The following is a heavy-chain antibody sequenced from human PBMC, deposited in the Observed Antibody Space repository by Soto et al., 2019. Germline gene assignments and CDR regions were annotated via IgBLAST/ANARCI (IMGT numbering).Heavy chain of an antibody. CDR1: GYTFTRHY. J-gene: IGHJ3*02. CDR2: INSSGGHT. CDR3: ARDLLAAGSDALDI. D-gene: IGHD6-13*01. Sequence: QMQLVQSGAEVKKPGASVKVSCKASGYTFTRHYIHWVRQAPGQGLEWVGIINSSGGHTYYAQKFQGRVALISDTSTSTVYMGLSSLRSADTAVYYCARDLLAAGSDALDIWGQGTMVTVSS. V-gene: IGHV1-46*01.